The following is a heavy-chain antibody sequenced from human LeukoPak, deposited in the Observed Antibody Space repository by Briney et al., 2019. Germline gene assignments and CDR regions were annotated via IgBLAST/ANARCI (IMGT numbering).Heavy chain of an antibody. V-gene: IGHV4-59*01. Sequence: SETLSLTGTVSGGSMSSYYWSWIRQPPGKGLEWIGFIYYTGSTNYNPSLKSRVTVSLDTSKNQFSLKLSSVTAADTAVYYCASGRYSYANEFWGQGTLVTVSS. J-gene: IGHJ4*02. CDR3: ASGRYSYANEF. D-gene: IGHD5-18*01. CDR1: GGSMSSYY. CDR2: IYYTGST.